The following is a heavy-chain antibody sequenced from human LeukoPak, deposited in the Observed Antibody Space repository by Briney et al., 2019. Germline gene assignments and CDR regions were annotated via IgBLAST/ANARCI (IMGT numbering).Heavy chain of an antibody. D-gene: IGHD3-10*01. Sequence: GGSLRLSCAASRITFSGYAMTWVRQVPGRGLEWVSDISGRGENTYYADSVKGRFTISRDNSMNTLYLQMNSLRAEDTAVYYCARSGNDVSGTSLNYWGQGTLVTVS. V-gene: IGHV3-23*01. J-gene: IGHJ4*02. CDR1: RITFSGYA. CDR2: ISGRGENT. CDR3: ARSGNDVSGTSLNY.